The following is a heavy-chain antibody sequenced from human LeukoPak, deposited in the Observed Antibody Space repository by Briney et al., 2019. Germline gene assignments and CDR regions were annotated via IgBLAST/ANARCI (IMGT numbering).Heavy chain of an antibody. Sequence: SQTLSLTCAISGDNVSNNSAAWNWIRQSPSRGLEWLGRTYYRPKWYNDYALSVKSRITINPDTSKNQFSLHLNSVTPDDTAVYYCVSAAAGGWFFQHWGQGTLVTVSS. D-gene: IGHD6-13*01. CDR3: VSAAAGGWFFQH. CDR1: GDNVSNNSAA. CDR2: TYYRPKWYN. V-gene: IGHV6-1*01. J-gene: IGHJ1*01.